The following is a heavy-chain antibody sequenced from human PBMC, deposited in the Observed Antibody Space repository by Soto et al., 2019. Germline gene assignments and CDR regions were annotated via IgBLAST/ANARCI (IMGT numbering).Heavy chain of an antibody. D-gene: IGHD2-2*01. V-gene: IGHV1-24*01. CDR1: GYSLAELS. CDR3: ATRAEPAEDSCYGKDV. CDR2: FDPEDGET. J-gene: IGHJ6*02. Sequence: ASVKVSCKVSGYSLAELSMHWVRQAPGKGLEWMGGFDPEDGETIYAQKFQGRVTMTEDTSTDTAYMELSSLRSEDTAVYYCATRAEPAEDSCYGKDVWGQGTTVTVSS.